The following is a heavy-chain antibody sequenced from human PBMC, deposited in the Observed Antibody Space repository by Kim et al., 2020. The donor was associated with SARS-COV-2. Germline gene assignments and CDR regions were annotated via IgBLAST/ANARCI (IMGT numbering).Heavy chain of an antibody. CDR1: GFSFNTYD. Sequence: GGSLRLSCEASGFSFNTYDIQWVRQAPGKGLEWIANIRADGDTYYADSVKGRFTVSRENAENSLYLQMDSLRVDDTAVYYCVRDCDSAWDYCGEGGIVTV. CDR3: VRDCDSAWDY. V-gene: IGHV3-48*03. J-gene: IGHJ4*03. CDR2: IRADGDT.